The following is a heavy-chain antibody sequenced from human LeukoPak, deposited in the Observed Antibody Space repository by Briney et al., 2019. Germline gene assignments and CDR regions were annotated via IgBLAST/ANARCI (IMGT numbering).Heavy chain of an antibody. CDR2: FDPEDGET. CDR3: ATGPITMIVVRTNFDY. D-gene: IGHD3-22*01. CDR1: GYTLTELS. J-gene: IGHJ4*02. V-gene: IGHV1-24*01. Sequence: ASVKVSCKVSGYTLTELSMHWVRQAPGKGLEWMGGFDPEDGETIYAQKFQGRVTMTEDTSTDTAYMELSSLRSEDTAVYYCATGPITMIVVRTNFDYWGQGTLVTVSS.